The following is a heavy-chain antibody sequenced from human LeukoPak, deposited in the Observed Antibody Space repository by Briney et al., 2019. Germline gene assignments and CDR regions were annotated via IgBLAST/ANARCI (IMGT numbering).Heavy chain of an antibody. Sequence: SETLSLTCTVSGGSISSGDYYRSWIRQPPGKGLEWIGYIYYSGSTYYSPSLKSRVTISVDTSKNQFSLKLSSVTAADTAVYYCASVFPKRGYYYGMDVWGQGTTVTVSS. V-gene: IGHV4-30-4*01. CDR2: IYYSGST. CDR3: ASVFPKRGYYYGMDV. J-gene: IGHJ6*02. D-gene: IGHD1-1*01. CDR1: GGSISSGDYY.